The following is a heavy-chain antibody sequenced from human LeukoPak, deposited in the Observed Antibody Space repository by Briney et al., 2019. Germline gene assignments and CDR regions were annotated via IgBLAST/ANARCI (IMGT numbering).Heavy chain of an antibody. J-gene: IGHJ4*02. V-gene: IGHV1-18*01. CDR2: ISAYNGNT. Sequence: ASVKVSCKASGYTFTSCGISWVRQAPGQGLEWMGWISAYNGNTNYAQKLQGRVTMTTDTSTNTAYMELRSLRSGDTAVYLCERGGGANGGWFDYWGQGTLVTVSS. D-gene: IGHD3-16*01. CDR1: GYTFTSCG. CDR3: ERGGGANGGWFDY.